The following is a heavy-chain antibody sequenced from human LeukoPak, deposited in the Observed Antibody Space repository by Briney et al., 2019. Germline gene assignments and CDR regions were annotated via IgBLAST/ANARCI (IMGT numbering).Heavy chain of an antibody. J-gene: IGHJ6*03. V-gene: IGHV3-7*01. D-gene: IGHD5-12*01. Sequence: GGSLRLSCAASGFTFSSYWMSWVRQAPGKGLEWVANINQDGSEKYYVDSVKGRFTISRDTAKNSLYLQMNSLRAEDTAVYYCARAGGYSGYARYYYYYYYMDVWGKGTTVTVSS. CDR3: ARAGGYSGYARYYYYYYYMDV. CDR2: INQDGSEK. CDR1: GFTFSSYW.